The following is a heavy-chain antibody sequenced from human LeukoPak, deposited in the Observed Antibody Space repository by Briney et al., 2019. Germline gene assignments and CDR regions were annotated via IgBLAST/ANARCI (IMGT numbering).Heavy chain of an antibody. CDR1: GFTFSSYA. CDR2: ISGSGYST. Sequence: GGSLRLSCAASGFTFSSYAMSWVRQAPGKGLEWVAFISGSGYSTSYVDSVKGRFTISRDNSKNTLYLQMSSLRAEDTAVYYCATQDGYDNSGHYGYWGQGTLVTVSS. V-gene: IGHV3-23*01. J-gene: IGHJ4*02. D-gene: IGHD3-22*01. CDR3: ATQDGYDNSGHYGY.